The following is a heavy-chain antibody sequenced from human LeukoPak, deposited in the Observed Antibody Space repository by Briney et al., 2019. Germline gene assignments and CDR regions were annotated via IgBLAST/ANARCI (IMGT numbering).Heavy chain of an antibody. CDR3: ARVPREVRGADFDY. J-gene: IGHJ4*02. V-gene: IGHV1-69*04. Sequence: SVKVSCKASGGTFSSYAISWVRQAPGQGLEWMGRIIPIFGIANYAQKFQGRVTITADKSTSTAYMELSSLRSEDTAVYYCARVPREVRGADFDYWGQGTLVTVSS. CDR1: GGTFSSYA. CDR2: IIPIFGIA. D-gene: IGHD3-10*01.